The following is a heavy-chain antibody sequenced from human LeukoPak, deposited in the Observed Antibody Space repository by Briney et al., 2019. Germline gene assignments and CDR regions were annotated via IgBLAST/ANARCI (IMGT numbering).Heavy chain of an antibody. CDR3: ASGGYSSGSDY. V-gene: IGHV1-2*02. CDR1: GYTFTGYY. CDR2: INPNSGGT. Sequence: GASVKLSCKASGYTFTGYYMHWVRQAPGQGLEWMGWINPNSGGTNYAQKFQGRVTMTRDTSISTVYMELSRLRSDDPGIYYCASGGYSSGSDYWGQGTLVTVSS. D-gene: IGHD5-18*01. J-gene: IGHJ4*02.